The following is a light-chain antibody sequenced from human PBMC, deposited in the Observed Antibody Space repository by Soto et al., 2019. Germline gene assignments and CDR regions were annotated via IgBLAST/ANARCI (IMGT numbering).Light chain of an antibody. J-gene: IGKJ1*01. CDR3: QQYNNWWT. CDR2: GAS. Sequence: EIVMTQSPATLSVSPGERATLSCRASQSVNSNLAWYQQKPGPAPRLLIYGASTRATGIPARFSGSGSETEFPLTISSLQSEDFAVYYCQQYNNWWTFGQGTKVEIK. CDR1: QSVNSN. V-gene: IGKV3-15*01.